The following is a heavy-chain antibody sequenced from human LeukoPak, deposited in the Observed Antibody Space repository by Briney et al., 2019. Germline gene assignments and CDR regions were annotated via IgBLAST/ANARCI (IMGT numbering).Heavy chain of an antibody. CDR1: GFTFSGST. CDR2: IRSKLNSFAT. Sequence: GGSLRLSCAASGFTFSGSTIHWVRQASGQGLEWVARIRSKLNSFATAYAASVKGRFTISRDDSKSTPYLQMNSLKTEDTAVYYCSSPILYGDYDYFYGMDVWGHGTTVTVSS. V-gene: IGHV3-73*01. J-gene: IGHJ6*02. D-gene: IGHD4-17*01. CDR3: SSPILYGDYDYFYGMDV.